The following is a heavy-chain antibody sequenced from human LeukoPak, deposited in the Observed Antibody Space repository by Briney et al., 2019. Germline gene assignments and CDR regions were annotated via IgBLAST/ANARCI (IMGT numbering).Heavy chain of an antibody. CDR1: GGSFSGYY. CDR2: INHSGST. Sequence: PSETLSLTCAVYGGSFSGYYWSWIRQPPGKGLEWTGEINHSGSTNYNPSLKSRVTISVDTSKNQFSLKLSSVTAADTAVYYCARDETHPNAYYYGSGRYYARLDIWGQGTMVAVSS. J-gene: IGHJ3*02. V-gene: IGHV4-34*01. CDR3: ARDETHPNAYYYGSGRYYARLDI. D-gene: IGHD3-10*01.